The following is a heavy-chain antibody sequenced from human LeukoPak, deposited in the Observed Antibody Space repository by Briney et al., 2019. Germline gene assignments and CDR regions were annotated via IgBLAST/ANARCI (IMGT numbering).Heavy chain of an antibody. J-gene: IGHJ4*02. CDR2: ISSSSSYI. D-gene: IGHD6-19*01. CDR3: ARREAGLFDY. CDR1: GFTFSSYS. Sequence: GGSPRLSCAASGFTFSSYSMNWVRQAPGKGLEWVSSISSSSSYIYYADSVKGRFTISRDNAKNSLYLQMDSLRAEDTAVYYCARREAGLFDYWGQGTLVTVSS. V-gene: IGHV3-21*01.